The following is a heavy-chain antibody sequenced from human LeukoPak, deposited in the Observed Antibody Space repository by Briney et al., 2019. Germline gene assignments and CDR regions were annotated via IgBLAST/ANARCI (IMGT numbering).Heavy chain of an antibody. CDR2: GTHDGVT. CDR1: GGSLSGNY. J-gene: IGHJ4*02. D-gene: IGHD2-21*01. Sequence: SETLSLTCAVHGGSLSGNYWSWIRQPPGKGLQWIGQGTHDGVTTYNPSLKSRVTISVDTPRNQVSLKVTSLTAADTAVYYCARGLNIPDYWGQGTLVTVSS. CDR3: ARGLNIPDY. V-gene: IGHV4-34*01.